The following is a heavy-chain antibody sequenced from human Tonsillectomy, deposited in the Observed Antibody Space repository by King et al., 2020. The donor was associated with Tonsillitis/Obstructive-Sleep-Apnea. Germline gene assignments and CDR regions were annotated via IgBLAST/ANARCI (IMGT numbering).Heavy chain of an antibody. CDR3: AGSGEQWLAGHAFDI. Sequence: VQLVQSGAEVKKPGASVKVSCKASGYTFTSYAMHWVRQAPGQRLEWMGWINAGNGNTKYSQKFQGRVTITRDTSASTAYMELSRLRSEDTAVYYCAGSGEQWLAGHAFDIWGQGTMVTVSS. CDR1: GYTFTSYA. V-gene: IGHV1-3*01. J-gene: IGHJ3*02. CDR2: INAGNGNT. D-gene: IGHD6-19*01.